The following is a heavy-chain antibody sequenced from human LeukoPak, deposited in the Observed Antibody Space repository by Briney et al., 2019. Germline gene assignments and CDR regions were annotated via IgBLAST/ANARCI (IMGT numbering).Heavy chain of an antibody. J-gene: IGHJ5*02. Sequence: GASVKVSCKASGYTFTSYDINWVRQATGQGLEWMGWMNPNSGNTGYAQKFQGRVTMTTDTSTSTAYMELRSLRSDDTAVYYCARDNYCSGGSCYPNWFDPWGQGTLVTVSS. D-gene: IGHD2-15*01. V-gene: IGHV1-8*01. CDR3: ARDNYCSGGSCYPNWFDP. CDR2: MNPNSGNT. CDR1: GYTFTSYD.